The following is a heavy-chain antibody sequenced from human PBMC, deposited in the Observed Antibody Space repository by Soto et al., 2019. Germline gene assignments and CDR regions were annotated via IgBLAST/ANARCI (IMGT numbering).Heavy chain of an antibody. J-gene: IGHJ5*02. D-gene: IGHD6-19*01. CDR1: GGSISSSSYY. V-gene: IGHV4-39*07. CDR2: IYYSGST. CDR3: ARDMTMAGEYNWFDP. Sequence: QSQTLSLTCTVSGGSISSSSYYWGWIRQPPGKGLEWIGSIYYSGSTYYNPSLKSRVTISVDTSKNQFSLKLSSVTAADTAVYYCARDMTMAGEYNWFDPWGQGTLVTVSS.